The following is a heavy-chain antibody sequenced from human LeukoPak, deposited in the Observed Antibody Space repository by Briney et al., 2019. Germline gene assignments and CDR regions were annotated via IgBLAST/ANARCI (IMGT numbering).Heavy chain of an antibody. V-gene: IGHV3-23*01. CDR3: AKAGSGWYSFYFDF. CDR2: IRGSGGGT. D-gene: IGHD6-19*01. CDR1: GFTFNTYA. J-gene: IGHJ4*02. Sequence: GGSLRLSCAASGFTFNTYAMSWVRQAPRKGLEWASGIRGSGGGTHYADSVKGRFTVSRDNSKSTMYLQMNSLRVEDTAVYYCAKAGSGWYSFYFDFWGQGTLVTVSS.